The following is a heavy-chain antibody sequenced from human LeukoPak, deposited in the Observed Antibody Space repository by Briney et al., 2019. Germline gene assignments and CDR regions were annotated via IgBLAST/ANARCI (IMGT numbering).Heavy chain of an antibody. CDR2: INHSGST. V-gene: IGHV4-34*01. Sequence: PSETLSLTCAVYRGSFSGYYWSWIRQPPGKGLEWIGEINHSGSTNYNPSLKSRVTISVDTSKNQFSLKLSSVTAADTAVYYCARGRLTYSSSWLSARRTPYFVYWGQRTLVTVSS. J-gene: IGHJ4*02. D-gene: IGHD6-13*01. CDR3: ARGRLTYSSSWLSARRTPYFVY. CDR1: RGSFSGYY.